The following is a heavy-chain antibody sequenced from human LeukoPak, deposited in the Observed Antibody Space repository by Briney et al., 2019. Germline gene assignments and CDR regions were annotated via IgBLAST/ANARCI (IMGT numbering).Heavy chain of an antibody. CDR2: INSDGSST. D-gene: IGHD2-21*02. CDR3: VTETWWRFDH. CDR1: GFTFSSYW. J-gene: IGHJ4*02. Sequence: GGSLRLSCAASGFTFSSYWMHWVRQAPGKGLVWVSRINSDGSSTSYADSVKGRFTISRDNAKNTLYLHLNFLRAEDTAVYYCVTETWWRFDHWGQGSLVTVSS. V-gene: IGHV3-74*01.